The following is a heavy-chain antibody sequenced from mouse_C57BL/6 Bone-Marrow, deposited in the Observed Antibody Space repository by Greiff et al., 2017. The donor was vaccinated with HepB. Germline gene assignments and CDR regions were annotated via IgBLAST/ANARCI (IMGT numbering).Heavy chain of an antibody. Sequence: QVQLQQSGAELVKPGASVKMSCKASGYTFTSYWITWVKQRPGQGLEWIGDIFPGSGSTNYNEKFKSKATLTVDTSSSTAYMQLSSLTSEDSAVYYCARRPFAYWGQGTLVTVSA. CDR2: IFPGSGST. CDR1: GYTFTSYW. J-gene: IGHJ3*01. V-gene: IGHV1-55*01. CDR3: ARRPFAY.